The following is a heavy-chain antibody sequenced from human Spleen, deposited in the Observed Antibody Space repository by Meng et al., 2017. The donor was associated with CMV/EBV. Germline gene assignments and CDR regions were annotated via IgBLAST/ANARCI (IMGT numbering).Heavy chain of an antibody. D-gene: IGHD6-19*01. V-gene: IGHV3-30*02. J-gene: IGHJ5*02. CDR1: GFIFSSFD. Sequence: GESLKISCAASGFIFSSFDMHWVRQAPGKGLEWVAFIRFDGSDKYYTDSLKGRFTVSRDNSKNSVSLELKSLRPEDTAVYYCAKARVVGWVTSGWYFDWFDAWGQGAPVTVSS. CDR3: AKARVVGWVTSGWYFDWFDA. CDR2: IRFDGSDK.